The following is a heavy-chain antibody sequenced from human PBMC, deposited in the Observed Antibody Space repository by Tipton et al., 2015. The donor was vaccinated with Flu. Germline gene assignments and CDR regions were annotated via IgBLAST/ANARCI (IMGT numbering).Heavy chain of an antibody. Sequence: TLSLTCTVSGGSISVYYWSWIRQPPGKGLEWIGNIYYNGSTNYNPSLKSRVIMSGDTSKKQFSLKRSSVTAADTAVYYCAGFYDSSGYLIFDFWGQGALVTVSS. CDR3: AGFYDSSGYLIFDF. CDR1: GGSISVYY. D-gene: IGHD3-22*01. CDR2: IYYNGST. J-gene: IGHJ4*02. V-gene: IGHV4-59*01.